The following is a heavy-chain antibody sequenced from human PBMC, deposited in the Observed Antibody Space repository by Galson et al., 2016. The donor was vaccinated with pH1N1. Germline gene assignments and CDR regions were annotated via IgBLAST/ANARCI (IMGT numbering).Heavy chain of an antibody. CDR1: GYIFTSDY. D-gene: IGHD7-27*01. J-gene: IGHJ4*02. CDR2: IEPSNGGT. Sequence: SVKVSCKASGYIFTSDYFHWVRQAPGQGLEWMGVIEPSNGGTTFAQKLQSLVTMTRDTSTSTVYMELRGLKSEDTAVYYCIRDLGRLRDFWGQGTLVTVSS. CDR3: IRDLGRLRDF. V-gene: IGHV1-46*03.